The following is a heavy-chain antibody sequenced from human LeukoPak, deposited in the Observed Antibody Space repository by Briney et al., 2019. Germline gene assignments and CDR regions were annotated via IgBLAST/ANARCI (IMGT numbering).Heavy chain of an antibody. CDR1: GGSVTSGIYH. CDR3: ARDHYYDGRGRFDP. J-gene: IGHJ5*02. CDR2: VYFGGGT. D-gene: IGHD3-16*01. V-gene: IGHV4-39*07. Sequence: SETLSLTCSVSGGSVTSGIYHWGWIRQPPGKGLEWIGSVYFGGGTHYNPSLQSRVTVSIDTSKNQFSLRLSSVTAADTALYYCARDHYYDGRGRFDPWGPGTLVTVSS.